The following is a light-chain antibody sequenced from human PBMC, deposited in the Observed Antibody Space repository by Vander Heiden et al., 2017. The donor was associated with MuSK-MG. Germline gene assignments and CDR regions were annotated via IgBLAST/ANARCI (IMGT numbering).Light chain of an antibody. V-gene: IGLV3-21*02. CDR2: DDD. Sequence: SYVLTQPPSVSVAPGQTARITCGVNNIGSKSVHWYQQKPGQAPVEGVYDDDDRPSGIPERSSGAKSGNTAALTITWVEAGEEADYYCQVWDSNGDHPVFGGGTKVTVL. J-gene: IGLJ3*02. CDR1: NIGSKS. CDR3: QVWDSNGDHPV.